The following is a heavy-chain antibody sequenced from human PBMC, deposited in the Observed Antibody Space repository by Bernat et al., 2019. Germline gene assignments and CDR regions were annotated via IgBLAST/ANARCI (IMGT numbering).Heavy chain of an antibody. J-gene: IGHJ4*02. CDR2: IYPGDSDT. D-gene: IGHD6-19*01. Sequence: EVQLVQSGAEVKKPGESLKISCKGSGYSFTSYWIGWVPQMPGKGLGWMGIIYPGDSDTRYSPSFHGQVTISADKSISTAYLQWSSLKASDTAMYYCARWDSSGWYPLDYWGQGTLVTVSS. V-gene: IGHV5-51*01. CDR1: GYSFTSYW. CDR3: ARWDSSGWYPLDY.